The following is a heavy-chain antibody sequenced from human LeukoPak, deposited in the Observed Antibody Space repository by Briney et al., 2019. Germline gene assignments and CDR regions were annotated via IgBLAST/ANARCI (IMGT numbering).Heavy chain of an antibody. CDR1: GLTFHNTW. CDR3: AADGEYASLV. CDR2: IKGDGITT. D-gene: IGHD2/OR15-2a*01. V-gene: IGHV3-74*01. J-gene: IGHJ3*01. Sequence: GGSLRLSCAASGLTFHNTWMHWIRQAPGKGLVWVSRIKGDGITTTYADSVKGRFTISRDNAKNTLYLQMNSLRAEDTAVYYCAADGEYASLVWGQGTMVTVSS.